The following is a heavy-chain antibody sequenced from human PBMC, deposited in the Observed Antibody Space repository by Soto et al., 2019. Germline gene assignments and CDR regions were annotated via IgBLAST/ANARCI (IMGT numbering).Heavy chain of an antibody. CDR3: AKDTYYDFWSGCSLGPSYYYYVIDV. V-gene: IGHV3-23*01. J-gene: IGHJ6*02. CDR2: ISGSGGST. CDR1: GFTFSSYA. Sequence: PGGSLRLSCAASGFTFSSYAMSWVRQAPGKGLEWVSAISGSGGSTYYADSVKGRFTISRDNSKNTLYLQMNSLRAEDTAVYYCAKDTYYDFWSGCSLGPSYYYYVIDVWGQGTTVTVAS. D-gene: IGHD3-3*01.